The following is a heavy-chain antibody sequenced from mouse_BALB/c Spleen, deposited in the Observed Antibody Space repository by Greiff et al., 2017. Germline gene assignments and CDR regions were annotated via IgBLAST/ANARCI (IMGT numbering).Heavy chain of an antibody. Sequence: EVQLVESGGGLVQPKGSLKLSCAASGFTFNTYAMNWVRQAPGKGLEWVARIRSKSNNYATSYADSVKDRFTISRDDSQSMLYLQMNNLKTEDTAMYYCVRGYFDYWGQGTTLTVSS. CDR2: IRSKSNNYAT. CDR1: GFTFNTYA. J-gene: IGHJ2*01. V-gene: IGHV10-1*02. CDR3: VRGYFDY.